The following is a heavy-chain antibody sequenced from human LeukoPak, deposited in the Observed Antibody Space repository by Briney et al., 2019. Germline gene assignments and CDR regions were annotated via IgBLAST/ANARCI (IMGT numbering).Heavy chain of an antibody. CDR1: GFTFSSYS. D-gene: IGHD3-10*01. Sequence: GGSLRLSCAASGFTFSSYSMNWVRQAPGKGLEWVSYISSSSSTIYYADSVKGRFTISRDNAKNSLYLQMNSLRAEDTAVYYCARDPYGRRFGELSVGYPDYWGQGTLVTVSS. CDR3: ARDPYGRRFGELSVGYPDY. V-gene: IGHV3-48*04. J-gene: IGHJ4*02. CDR2: ISSSSSTI.